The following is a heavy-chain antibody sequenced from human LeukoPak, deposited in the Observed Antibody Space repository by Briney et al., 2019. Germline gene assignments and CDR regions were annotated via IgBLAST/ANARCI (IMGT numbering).Heavy chain of an antibody. CDR1: GGSISSGGYS. CDR2: IYHSGST. Sequence: SKTLSLTCAVSGGSISSGGYSWSWIRQPPGKGLEWIGYIYHSGSTYYNPSLKSRVTISVDRSKNQFSLKLSSVTAADTAVYYCARASSSSIWFDPWGQGTLATVSS. CDR3: ARASSSSIWFDP. D-gene: IGHD6-6*01. V-gene: IGHV4-30-2*01. J-gene: IGHJ5*02.